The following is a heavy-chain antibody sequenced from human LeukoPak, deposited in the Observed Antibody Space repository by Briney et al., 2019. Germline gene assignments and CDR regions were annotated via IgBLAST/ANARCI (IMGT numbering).Heavy chain of an antibody. CDR3: ARGGLEWLYLLGY. CDR2: ISGSGGST. J-gene: IGHJ4*02. V-gene: IGHV3-23*01. CDR1: GFTFTSYA. Sequence: GGSPRLSCAASGFTFTSYAMSWVRQAPGKGLEWVSAISGSGGSTYYADSVKGRFTISRDNSKNTLYLQMNSLRAEDTAVYYCARGGLEWLYLLGYWGQGTLVTVSS. D-gene: IGHD3-3*01.